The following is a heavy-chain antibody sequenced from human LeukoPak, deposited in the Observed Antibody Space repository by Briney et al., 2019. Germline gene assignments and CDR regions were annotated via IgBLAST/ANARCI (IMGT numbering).Heavy chain of an antibody. CDR1: GFTFSSHW. CDR2: IKNDGSYT. CDR3: VRDDGHYGVGY. V-gene: IGHV3-74*01. D-gene: IGHD3-22*01. Sequence: GGSLRLSCAASGFTFSSHWMHWVRQAPGKGLVWVSRIKNDGSYTSDVDSVEGRFTISRDNAKNTLHLQMNSVRAEDTAVYYCVRDDGHYGVGYWGQGTLVTVSS. J-gene: IGHJ4*02.